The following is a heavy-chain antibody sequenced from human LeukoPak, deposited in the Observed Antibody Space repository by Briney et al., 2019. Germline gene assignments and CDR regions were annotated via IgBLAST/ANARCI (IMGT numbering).Heavy chain of an antibody. V-gene: IGHV4-31*03. CDR2: MHYSGNT. D-gene: IGHD2-2*01. J-gene: IGHJ4*02. CDR3: ASDYCSGATCYLTY. CDR1: GGSISSGGYY. Sequence: SETLSLTCTVSGGSISSGGYYWSWIRHHPGEGLERIGYMHYSGNTYYNPSLKSRVSISVDTSKNHFSLKLSSVTAADTAVYYCASDYCSGATCYLTYWGQGTLVTVSS.